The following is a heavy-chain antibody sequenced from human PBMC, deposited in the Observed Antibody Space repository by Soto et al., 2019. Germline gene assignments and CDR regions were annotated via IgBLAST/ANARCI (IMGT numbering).Heavy chain of an antibody. D-gene: IGHD3-16*02. CDR1: GFTFSGSA. CDR2: IRSKANSYAT. J-gene: IGHJ6*02. Sequence: EVQLVESGGGLVQPGGSLKLSCAASGFTFSGSAMHWVRQASGKGLEWVGRIRSKANSYATAYAASVKGRFTISRDDSKNTSYLQMNSLKTEDTAVYYCPTPAARLGELSSRSPLGSSYYYYGMDVWGQGTTVTVSS. V-gene: IGHV3-73*02. CDR3: PTPAARLGELSSRSPLGSSYYYYGMDV.